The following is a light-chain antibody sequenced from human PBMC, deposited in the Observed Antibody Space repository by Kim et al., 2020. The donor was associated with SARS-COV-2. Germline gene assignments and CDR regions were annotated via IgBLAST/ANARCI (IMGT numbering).Light chain of an antibody. Sequence: SSELTQDPAVSVALGQTVRITCQGDSLRSYYANWYQQKPGQAPILVIYGKNNRPSGIPDRFSGSSSGNTASLTITGTRAGDEADYYCNSRDSNDNVVFGG. CDR1: SLRSYY. CDR2: GKN. J-gene: IGLJ2*01. V-gene: IGLV3-19*01. CDR3: NSRDSNDNVV.